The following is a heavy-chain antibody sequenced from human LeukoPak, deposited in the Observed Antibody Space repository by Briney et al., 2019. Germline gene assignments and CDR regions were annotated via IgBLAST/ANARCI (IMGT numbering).Heavy chain of an antibody. CDR1: GFTFSTYA. J-gene: IGHJ3*02. D-gene: IGHD5/OR15-5a*01. CDR2: ISSNGGST. CDR3: ARPLSSIYDHDAFAI. V-gene: IGHV3-64*01. Sequence: GGSLRLSCAASGFTFSTYAMHWVRQAPGKGLEYVSAISSNGGSTYYANTVKGRFTISRDNSKNMLYLQMGSLRPEDMAVYSCARPLSSIYDHDAFAIWGQGTMVTVSS.